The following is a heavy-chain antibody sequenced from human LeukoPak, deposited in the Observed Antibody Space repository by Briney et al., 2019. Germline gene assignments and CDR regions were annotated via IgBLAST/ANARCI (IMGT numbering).Heavy chain of an antibody. V-gene: IGHV4-4*07. Sequence: SETLSLTCTVSGGSISSYYWSWIRQPAGEGLEWIGRIYTSGSTDYNPSLKSRVTMSVDTSKNQFSLKLSSVTAADTAVYYCASGWIQYAFDIWGQGTMVTVSS. J-gene: IGHJ3*02. CDR3: ASGWIQYAFDI. CDR2: IYTSGST. CDR1: GGSISSYY. D-gene: IGHD5-18*01.